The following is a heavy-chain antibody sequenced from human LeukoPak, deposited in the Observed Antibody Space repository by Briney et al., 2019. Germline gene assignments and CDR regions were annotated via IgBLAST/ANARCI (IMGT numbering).Heavy chain of an antibody. Sequence: ASVKVSCKASGYTFTGYYMHWVRQAPGQGLEWMGWINPNSGGTNYAQKFQGWVTMTRDTSISTAYMELSRLRSDDTAVYYCAREAPRTGYGRLVQSPNFDYWGQGTLVTVSS. V-gene: IGHV1-2*04. D-gene: IGHD3-16*01. CDR2: INPNSGGT. CDR1: GYTFTGYY. CDR3: AREAPRTGYGRLVQSPNFDY. J-gene: IGHJ4*02.